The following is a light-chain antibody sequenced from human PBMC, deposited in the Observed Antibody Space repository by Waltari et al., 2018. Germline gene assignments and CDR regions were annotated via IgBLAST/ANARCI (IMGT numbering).Light chain of an antibody. CDR3: SSYAGNNVV. Sequence: QSALTQPPSASGSPGQSVTISCTATSSDVGGYNSVSWYQHHPGKAPKLMIYEVNKRPSGVPARFSGSKSGNTASLTVSGLQAEDEAHYYCSSYAGNNVVFGGGTKLTVL. CDR1: SSDVGGYNS. J-gene: IGLJ2*01. CDR2: EVN. V-gene: IGLV2-8*01.